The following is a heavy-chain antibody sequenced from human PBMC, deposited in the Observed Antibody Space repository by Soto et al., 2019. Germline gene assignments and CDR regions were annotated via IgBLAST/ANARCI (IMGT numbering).Heavy chain of an antibody. CDR1: GGSLNGYY. J-gene: IGHJ4*02. Sequence: VQLQQWGAGLVKPAETLSLNCAVYGGSLNGYYWSWLRQSPGKGLEWIGDINHSGVSNYNPSLKSRADISIDTSKTQFSLNLTSVTAADTAIYYCAREVGYHNSVRRNFYFDTWGPGTLVTVSS. CDR2: INHSGVS. V-gene: IGHV4-34*01. D-gene: IGHD2-15*01. CDR3: AREVGYHNSVRRNFYFDT.